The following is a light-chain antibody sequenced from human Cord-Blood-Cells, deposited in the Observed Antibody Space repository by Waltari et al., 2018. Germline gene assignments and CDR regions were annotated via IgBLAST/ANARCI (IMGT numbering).Light chain of an antibody. CDR1: QSVNSN. J-gene: IGKJ1*01. Sequence: EIVMTQSPATLSVSPGERATLSCRANQSVNSNLAWYQQKPGQAPRLLICGASTRATGIPARFSGSGSGTEFTLTISSLQSEDFAVYYCQQYNNWPRTFGQGTKVEIK. CDR2: GAS. V-gene: IGKV3-15*01. CDR3: QQYNNWPRT.